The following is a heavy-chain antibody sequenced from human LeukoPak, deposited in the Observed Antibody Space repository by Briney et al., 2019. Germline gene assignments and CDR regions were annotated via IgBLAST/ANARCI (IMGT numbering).Heavy chain of an antibody. J-gene: IGHJ1*01. CDR1: GFTFRHAW. V-gene: IGHV3-15*05. Sequence: PRGSLRLSCEGSGFTFRHAWLSWVRQAPGKGLEWVGQIRSISDGGTTEYTAPVKGRFSISREDSKNTLYLQMNSLRTEDTAVYYCTTVQGNWGQGTLVTVSS. CDR2: IRSISDGGTT. CDR3: TTVQGN.